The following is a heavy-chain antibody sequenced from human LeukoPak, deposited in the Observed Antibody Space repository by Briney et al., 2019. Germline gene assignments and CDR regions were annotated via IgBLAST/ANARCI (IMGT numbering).Heavy chain of an antibody. CDR2: IYYSGSA. CDR1: GGSISDYS. CDR3: ARAGGVKTAALDLDY. J-gene: IGHJ4*02. D-gene: IGHD6-25*01. Sequence: PSETLSLTCTVSGGSISDYSWSWIRQPPGKGLEWIGNIYYSGSANHNPSLKSRVTISRDTSKNQFSLKLTSVTTADTAVYYCARAGGVKTAALDLDYWGQGTLVAVSS. V-gene: IGHV4-59*13.